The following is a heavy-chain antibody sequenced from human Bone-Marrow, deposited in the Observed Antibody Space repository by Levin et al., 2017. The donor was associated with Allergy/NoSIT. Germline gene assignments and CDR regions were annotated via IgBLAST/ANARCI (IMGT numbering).Heavy chain of an antibody. CDR2: IYPGDSDT. CDR3: ARGLPGLGIGY. CDR1: GYRSISYW. V-gene: IGHV5-51*01. Sequence: GESLKISCKGSGYRSISYWIGWVRQMPGKGLEWMGIIYPGDSDTRYSPSFQGQVTIPADKSINTAYMQWSSLKASHTAMYYCARGLPGLGIGYRGQGTLVTVSS. D-gene: IGHD6-19*01. J-gene: IGHJ4*02.